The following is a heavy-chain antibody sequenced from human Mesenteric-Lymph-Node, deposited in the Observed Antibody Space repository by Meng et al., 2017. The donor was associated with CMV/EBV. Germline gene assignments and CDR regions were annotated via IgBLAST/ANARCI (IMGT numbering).Heavy chain of an antibody. Sequence: ASVKVSCKASGYTFTSYGISWVRQAPGQGLEWMGWISANTGNTNYAQKVQGRVTMTRDTSTSTAYMELRSLRSDDTAVYYCAREPRSYSNDWPPFDPWGQGTLVTVS. CDR2: ISANTGNT. V-gene: IGHV1-18*01. J-gene: IGHJ5*02. CDR1: GYTFTSYG. CDR3: AREPRSYSNDWPPFDP. D-gene: IGHD6-19*01.